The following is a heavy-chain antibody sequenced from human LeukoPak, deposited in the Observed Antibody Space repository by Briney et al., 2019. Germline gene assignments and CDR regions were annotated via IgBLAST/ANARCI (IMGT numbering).Heavy chain of an antibody. J-gene: IGHJ4*02. V-gene: IGHV3-74*01. CDR2: VNSDGSTT. D-gene: IGHD3-10*01. CDR1: GFPFSNYW. CDR3: MNPNHYGSGR. Sequence: GGSLRLSCAASGFPFSNYWMHWVRQAPGKGLVWVSRVNSDGSTTNYADSVKGRFTISRDNAENTLYLQMSSLRPEDTAVYYCMNPNHYGSGRWGQGTLVTVSS.